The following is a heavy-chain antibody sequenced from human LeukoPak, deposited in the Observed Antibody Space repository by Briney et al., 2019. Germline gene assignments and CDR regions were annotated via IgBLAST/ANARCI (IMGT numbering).Heavy chain of an antibody. D-gene: IGHD2-2*01. J-gene: IGHJ3*01. Sequence: GASVKVSCKASGYAFSTYGITWVRQALGQGLQWMGWISGYNTKTKYLQKFQDRLTLTTDTSTTTSYMELRGLRSDDTAVYYCARVWLPTVVPTATWGDPFDVWGQGTVVTVSS. CDR2: ISGYNTKT. V-gene: IGHV1-18*04. CDR1: GYAFSTYG. CDR3: ARVWLPTVVPTATWGDPFDV.